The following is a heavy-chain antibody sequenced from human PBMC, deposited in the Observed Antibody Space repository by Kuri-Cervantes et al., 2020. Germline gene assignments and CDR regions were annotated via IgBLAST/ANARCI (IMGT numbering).Heavy chain of an antibody. CDR2: IIPIFGTA. D-gene: IGHD2-8*01. CDR1: GGTFSSYA. J-gene: IGHJ5*02. Sequence: SVKVSCKASGGTFSSYAISWVRQAPGQGLEWMGGIIPIFGTANYAQKFQGRVTITTDESTSTAYMELSSLRSEDTAVYYCAGLETHCTNGVCYVSALDPWGQGTLVTVSS. V-gene: IGHV1-69*05. CDR3: AGLETHCTNGVCYVSALDP.